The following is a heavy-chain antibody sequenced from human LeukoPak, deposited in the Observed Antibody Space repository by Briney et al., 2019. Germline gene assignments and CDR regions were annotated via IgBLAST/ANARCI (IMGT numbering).Heavy chain of an antibody. V-gene: IGHV3-23*01. Sequence: PGGSLRLSCAASGFTFSNYALSWVRQAPGKGLEWVSGVSGGGAYTYYADSLKGRFTISRDNSKSTLYLQMNSLRAEDTAVYYCAREIYDSSGPDVYDIWGQGTMVTVSS. CDR1: GFTFSNYA. CDR3: AREIYDSSGPDVYDI. CDR2: VSGGGAYT. D-gene: IGHD3-22*01. J-gene: IGHJ3*02.